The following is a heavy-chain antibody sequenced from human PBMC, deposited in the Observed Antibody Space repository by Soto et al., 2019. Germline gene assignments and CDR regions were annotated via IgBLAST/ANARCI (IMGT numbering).Heavy chain of an antibody. CDR2: IVVGSGNT. V-gene: IGHV1-58*01. CDR3: ARDLSSQRAYILTGYYTPLSDYYYYGMDV. Sequence: GASVKVSCKASGFTFTSSAVQWVRQARGQRLEWIGWIVVGSGNTNYAQKFQERVTITRDMSTSTAYMELSSLRSDDTAVYYCARDLSSQRAYILTGYYTPLSDYYYYGMDVWGQGTTVTVSS. CDR1: GFTFTSSA. D-gene: IGHD3-9*01. J-gene: IGHJ6*02.